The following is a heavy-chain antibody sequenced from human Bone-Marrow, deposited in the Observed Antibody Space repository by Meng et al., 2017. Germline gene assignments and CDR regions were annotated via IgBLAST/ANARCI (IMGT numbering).Heavy chain of an antibody. CDR2: IKSKRNGGTI. CDR1: GFTFSYAW. Sequence: GGSLRLSCAASGFTFSYAWMNWVRQAPGKGLEWVGRIKSKRNGGTIDYAGPVNGRFTISRDDTENTLYLQMNSLETEDTAVYYCTTDLPGHSQLFDYWGQGTLVTVSS. CDR3: TTDLPGHSQLFDY. V-gene: IGHV3-15*01. J-gene: IGHJ4*02. D-gene: IGHD5-18*01.